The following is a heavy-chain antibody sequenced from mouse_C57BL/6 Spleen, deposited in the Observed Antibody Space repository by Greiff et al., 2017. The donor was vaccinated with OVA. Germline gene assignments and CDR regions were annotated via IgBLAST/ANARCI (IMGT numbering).Heavy chain of an antibody. D-gene: IGHD3-2*02. J-gene: IGHJ4*01. V-gene: IGHV1-69*01. Sequence: VQLQQPGAELVMPGASVKLSCKASGYTFTSYWMPWVKQRPGQGLEWIGEIDPSDSYTNYNQKFKGKSTLTVDKSASTAYMQLSSLTSEDSAVYYCARLRNYAMDYWGQGTSVTVSS. CDR2: IDPSDSYT. CDR3: ARLRNYAMDY. CDR1: GYTFTSYW.